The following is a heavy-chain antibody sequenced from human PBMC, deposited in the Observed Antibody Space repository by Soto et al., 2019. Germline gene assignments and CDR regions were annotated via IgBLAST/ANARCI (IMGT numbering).Heavy chain of an antibody. CDR1: GFTFSSYA. CDR2: ISYDGSKK. CDR3: AREVGGWSSDILTGPVYYFDY. V-gene: IGHV3-30-3*01. Sequence: QVQLVESGGGVVQPGRSLRLSCAASGFTFSSYAMHWVRQAPGKGLEWLAVISYDGSKKYDADSVKCRFTISRDNSKNTLYLQMNSLRAEDTAVYYCAREVGGWSSDILTGPVYYFDYWGQGLLVTVSS. J-gene: IGHJ4*02. D-gene: IGHD3-9*01.